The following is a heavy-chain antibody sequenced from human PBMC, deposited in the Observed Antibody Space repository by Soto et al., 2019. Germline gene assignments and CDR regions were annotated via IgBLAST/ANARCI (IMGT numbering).Heavy chain of an antibody. V-gene: IGHV3-48*01. J-gene: IGHJ6*03. CDR3: ARDQGAIVDDYYYMDV. CDR2: ISSSSSTI. Sequence: GGSLRLSCAASGFTFSSYSMNWVRQAPGKGLEWVSYISSSSSTIYYADSGKGRFTISRDNAKNSLYLQMNSLRAEDTAVYYCARDQGAIVDDYYYMDVWGKGTTVTVSS. CDR1: GFTFSSYS. D-gene: IGHD1-26*01.